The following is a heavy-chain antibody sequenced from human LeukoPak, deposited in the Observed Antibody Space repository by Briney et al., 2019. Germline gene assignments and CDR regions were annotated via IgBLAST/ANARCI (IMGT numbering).Heavy chain of an antibody. D-gene: IGHD2-2*02. CDR3: AIVSAILFMDV. J-gene: IGHJ6*02. CDR2: MNSNRGNT. Sequence: PSVKVSCKAYGHTFTSYDINWVRQATGQALEWMGWMNSNRGNTGYAQKFQGRATMTRNNSITTAYMELSSLRSEGAAVYYCAIVSAILFMDVWGQGTTVTVSS. V-gene: IGHV1-8*01. CDR1: GHTFTSYD.